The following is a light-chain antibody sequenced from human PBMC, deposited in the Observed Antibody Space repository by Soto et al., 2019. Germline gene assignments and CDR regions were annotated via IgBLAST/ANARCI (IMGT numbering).Light chain of an antibody. CDR3: SSYADTNPVV. CDR1: SSDVGGYNR. V-gene: IGLV2-8*01. Sequence: QSALTQPPSASGSHGQSVTISCTGTSSDVGGYNRVSWYQHHPGKAPKLMIYEVSKRPSGVPDRFSGSKSGNTASLTVSGLQAADEADYYCSSYADTNPVVFGGGTKLTVL. J-gene: IGLJ2*01. CDR2: EVS.